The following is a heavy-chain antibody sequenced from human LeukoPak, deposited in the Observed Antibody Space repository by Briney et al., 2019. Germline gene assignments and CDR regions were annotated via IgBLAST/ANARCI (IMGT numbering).Heavy chain of an antibody. CDR3: ARTLGYCSGGSCYPADFQY. D-gene: IGHD2-15*01. CDR2: INHSGST. CDR1: GGSFSGYY. J-gene: IGHJ1*01. Sequence: SETLSLTCAVYGGSFSGYYWSWIRQPPGKGLEWIGEINHSGSTNYNPSLKSRVTISVDTSKNQFSLKLSSVTAADTAVYYCARTLGYCSGGSCYPADFQYWGQGTLVTVSS. V-gene: IGHV4-34*01.